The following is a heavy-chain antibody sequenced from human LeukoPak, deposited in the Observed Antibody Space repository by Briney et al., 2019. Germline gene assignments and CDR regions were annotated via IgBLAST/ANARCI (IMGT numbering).Heavy chain of an antibody. CDR1: GFTLSSYS. D-gene: IGHD2-2*01. V-gene: IGHV3-21*01. J-gene: IGHJ5*02. CDR3: ARDNIVVVPAAMTAHNWFDP. CDR2: ISSSSSYI. Sequence: GGSLRLSCAASGFTLSSYSMNWVRQAPGKGLEWVSSISSSSSYIYYADSVKGRFTISRDNAKNSLYLQMNSLRAEDTAVYYCARDNIVVVPAAMTAHNWFDPWGQGTLVTVSS.